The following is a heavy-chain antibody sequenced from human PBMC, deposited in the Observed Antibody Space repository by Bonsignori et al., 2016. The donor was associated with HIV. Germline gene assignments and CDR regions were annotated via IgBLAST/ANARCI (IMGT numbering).Heavy chain of an antibody. J-gene: IGHJ6*03. D-gene: IGHD7-27*01. Sequence: RQAPGKGLEWIGRIYTSGGTNYNPSLQSRVTISVDTSKNQFSLKLSSVTAADTAVYYCARDLTGGSYYYYYLDVWGTGTTVTVSS. V-gene: IGHV4-61*02. CDR3: ARDLTGGSYYYYYLDV. CDR2: IYTSGGT.